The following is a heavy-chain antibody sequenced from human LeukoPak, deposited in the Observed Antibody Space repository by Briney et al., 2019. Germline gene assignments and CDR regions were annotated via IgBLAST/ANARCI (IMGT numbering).Heavy chain of an antibody. D-gene: IGHD3-22*01. J-gene: IGHJ4*02. CDR1: GFDFSYYT. CDR3: ARMHTYYYDTSGFYYWDY. V-gene: IGHV3-21*01. CDR2: ITSRSQYL. Sequence: GGSLRLSCAASGFDFSYYTMIWVRQAPGKGLEWVSSITSRSQYLYYADSVRGRFTISRDNANDSAFLEMNSLRAEDTATYYCARMHTYYYDTSGFYYWDYWGQGALVTVSS.